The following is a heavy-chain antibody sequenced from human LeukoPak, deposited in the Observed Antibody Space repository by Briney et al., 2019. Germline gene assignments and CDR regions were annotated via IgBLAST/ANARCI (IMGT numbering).Heavy chain of an antibody. D-gene: IGHD4-23*01. CDR2: ISGSGGST. V-gene: IGHV3-23*01. Sequence: PGGSLRLPCAASGFTFSSYAMSWVRQAPGKGLEWVSAISGSGGSTYYADSVKGRFTISRDNSKNTLYLQMNSLRAEDTAVYYCAKDYGYGGNFDYWGQGTLVTVSS. CDR3: AKDYGYGGNFDY. J-gene: IGHJ4*02. CDR1: GFTFSSYA.